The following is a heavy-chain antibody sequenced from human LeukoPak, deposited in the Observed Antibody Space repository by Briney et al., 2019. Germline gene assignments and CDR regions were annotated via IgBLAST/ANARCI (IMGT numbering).Heavy chain of an antibody. CDR1: GDSVSINSAA. CDR3: ARDPSGP. V-gene: IGHV6-1*01. J-gene: IGHJ5*02. Sequence: SPTLSLTFAISGDSVSINSAAWNWIRQSPSRGLEWLGRTYYRSKWYSEYAVSVKSRITVNPDTSKNQFSLHLNSVTPEDAAVYYCARDPSGPWGQGTLVTVSS. CDR2: TYYRSKWYS. D-gene: IGHD1-14*01.